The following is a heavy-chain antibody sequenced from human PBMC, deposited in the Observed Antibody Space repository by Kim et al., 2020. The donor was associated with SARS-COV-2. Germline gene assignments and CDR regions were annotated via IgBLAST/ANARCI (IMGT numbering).Heavy chain of an antibody. Sequence: PALKSRVTISVDTSKNQFSLKLSSVTAADTAVYYCARRGKTTVTTRNFDYWGQGTLVTVSS. V-gene: IGHV4-34*01. D-gene: IGHD4-17*01. CDR3: ARRGKTTVTTRNFDY. J-gene: IGHJ4*02.